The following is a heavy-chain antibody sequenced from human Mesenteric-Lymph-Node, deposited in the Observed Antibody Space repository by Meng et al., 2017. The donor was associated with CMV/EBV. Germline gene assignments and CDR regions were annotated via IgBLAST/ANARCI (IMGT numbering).Heavy chain of an antibody. CDR2: IKSYKDGATT. CDR3: AKGGPLGSYFDY. J-gene: IGHJ4*02. D-gene: IGHD1-26*01. V-gene: IGHV3-15*01. CDR1: GFTFTTAW. Sequence: SGFTFTTAWMSWVRQAPGKGLDGVGRIKSYKDGATTDYAAPVKGRFTISRDDSQNTLYLQISSLQTEDTAVYYCAKGGPLGSYFDYWGQGTLVTVSS.